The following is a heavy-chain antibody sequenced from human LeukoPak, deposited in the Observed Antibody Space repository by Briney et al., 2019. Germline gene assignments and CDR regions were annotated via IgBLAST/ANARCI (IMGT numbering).Heavy chain of an antibody. CDR1: GFSFRNYW. CDR2: INTDGTST. V-gene: IGHV3-74*01. CDR3: ARDLWLGDY. J-gene: IGHJ4*02. Sequence: GGSLRLSCVASGFSFRNYWMYWVRPAPGKGLVWVSHINTDGTSTNYADSVKGRFTVSRDNAKKTLYLQMNTLRVEDTAVYYCARDLWLGDYWGQGTLVTVSS. D-gene: IGHD6-19*01.